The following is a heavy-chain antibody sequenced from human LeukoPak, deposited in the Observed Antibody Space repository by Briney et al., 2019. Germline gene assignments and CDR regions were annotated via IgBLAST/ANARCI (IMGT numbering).Heavy chain of an antibody. V-gene: IGHV3-23*01. CDR1: GFTFSSYA. CDR3: AKAGSITMIVVAKAYYFDY. J-gene: IGHJ4*02. D-gene: IGHD3-22*01. CDR2: ISGSGGST. Sequence: PGGSLRLSCAASGFTFSSYAMSWVRQAPGKGLEWVSAISGSGGSTYYADSVKGRFTISRDNTKTTLYLKMNSLRAEDTAVYYCAKAGSITMIVVAKAYYFDYWGQGTLVTVSS.